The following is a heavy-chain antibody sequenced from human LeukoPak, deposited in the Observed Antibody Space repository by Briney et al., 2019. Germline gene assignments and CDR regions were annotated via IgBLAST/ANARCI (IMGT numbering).Heavy chain of an antibody. CDR3: ARDLVDYYDSSGLGY. Sequence: GGSLRLSCAASGFTFSSYAMHWVRQAPGKGLEWVAVISYDGSNKYYADSVKGRFTISRDNSKNTLYLQMNSLRAEDTAVYYCARDLVDYYDSSGLGYWGQGTLVTVSS. J-gene: IGHJ4*02. CDR1: GFTFSSYA. V-gene: IGHV3-30*04. D-gene: IGHD3-22*01. CDR2: ISYDGSNK.